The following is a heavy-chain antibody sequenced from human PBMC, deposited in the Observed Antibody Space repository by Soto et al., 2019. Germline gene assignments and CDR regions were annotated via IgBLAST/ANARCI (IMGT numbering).Heavy chain of an antibody. CDR2: LFSGGST. CDR3: TRDQSIVGATGGAYFYYGMDV. J-gene: IGHJ6*02. Sequence: GGSLRLSCEVSGVSVSSNYISWVRQAPGKGLEWVSVLFSGGSTYYADSVQGRFTISRDTSKSTVYLQMHSLTAEDTAVYYCTRDQSIVGATGGAYFYYGMDVWGQGTTVTVSS. D-gene: IGHD1-26*01. CDR1: GVSVSSNY. V-gene: IGHV3-53*01.